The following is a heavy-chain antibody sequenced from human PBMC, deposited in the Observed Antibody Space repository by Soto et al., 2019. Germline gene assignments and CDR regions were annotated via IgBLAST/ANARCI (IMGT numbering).Heavy chain of an antibody. V-gene: IGHV3-30*18. D-gene: IGHD5-12*01. CDR3: AKNTVGLSRYYYYGMDV. Sequence: AVGSLRLSCAASGFTFSSFGIHWVRQAPGKGLEWVAVMAYDGSNEYYADSVRGRFTISRDNSKSTVYLQMNSLRPEDTAVYYCAKNTVGLSRYYYYGMDVWGQGTTVTVSS. CDR2: MAYDGSNE. J-gene: IGHJ6*02. CDR1: GFTFSSFG.